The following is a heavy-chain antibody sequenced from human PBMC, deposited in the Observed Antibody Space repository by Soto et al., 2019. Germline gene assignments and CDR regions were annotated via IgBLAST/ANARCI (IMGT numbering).Heavy chain of an antibody. CDR3: ASLVDTAMAPFPLTFGWFDP. Sequence: PGGSLRLSCAASGFTFSSYAMHWVRQAPGKGLEWVAVISYDGSNKYYADSVKGRFTISRDNSKNTLYLQMNSLRAEDTAVYYCASLVDTAMAPFPLTFGWFDPWGQGTLVTVSS. D-gene: IGHD5-18*01. CDR2: ISYDGSNK. V-gene: IGHV3-30-3*01. J-gene: IGHJ5*02. CDR1: GFTFSSYA.